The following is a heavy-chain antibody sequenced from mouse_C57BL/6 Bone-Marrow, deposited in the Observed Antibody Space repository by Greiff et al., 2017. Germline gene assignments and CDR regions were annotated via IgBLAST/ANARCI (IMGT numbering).Heavy chain of an antibody. CDR1: GYTFTSYW. D-gene: IGHD3-2*02. Sequence: QVQLQQSGPELVKPGASVKLSCKASGYTFTSYWMHWVKQRPGQGLEWIGMIHPNSGSTNYNEKFKSKATLTVDKSSSTAYMQLSSLTSEDSAVYYCARKAAQATYFDYWGQGTTLTVSS. J-gene: IGHJ2*01. CDR3: ARKAAQATYFDY. V-gene: IGHV1-64*01. CDR2: IHPNSGST.